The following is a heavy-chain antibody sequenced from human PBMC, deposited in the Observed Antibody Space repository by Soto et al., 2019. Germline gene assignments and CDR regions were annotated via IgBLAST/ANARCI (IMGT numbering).Heavy chain of an antibody. D-gene: IGHD3-22*01. V-gene: IGHV1-18*04. J-gene: IGHJ6*02. Sequence: QVQLVQSGAEVKKPGASVKVSCKASGYTFTSYGISWVRQAPGQGLEWMGWISAYNGNTNYAQKLQGRVTMTTDTSTCTAYMELRSLRSDDTAVYYCARDGDSGGYFYYSGMDVWGQGTTVTVSS. CDR3: ARDGDSGGYFYYSGMDV. CDR2: ISAYNGNT. CDR1: GYTFTSYG.